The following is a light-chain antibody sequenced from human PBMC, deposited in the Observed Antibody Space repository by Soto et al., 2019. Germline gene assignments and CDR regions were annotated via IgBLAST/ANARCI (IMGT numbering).Light chain of an antibody. CDR3: QQSSNWPPIT. J-gene: IGKJ5*01. Sequence: EIVLTQSPVTLSLSPGERATLSCRASHYFSSSLAWYQQRPGQAPRLLIYDASNRATGVPARFSGSGSGTEFTLTITSLQSEDFAVYYCQQSSNWPPITFGQGTRLEIK. CDR1: HYFSSS. CDR2: DAS. V-gene: IGKV3-11*01.